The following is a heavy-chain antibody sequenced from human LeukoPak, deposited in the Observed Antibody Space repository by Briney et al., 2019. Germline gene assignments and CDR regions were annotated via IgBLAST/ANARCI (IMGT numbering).Heavy chain of an antibody. CDR1: GYTFTGHY. CDR2: INPSIGGT. V-gene: IGHV1-2*02. J-gene: IGHJ4*02. D-gene: IGHD2/OR15-2a*01. CDR3: AKSANSTTACSDY. Sequence: ASVRVSCKASGYTFTGHYIRWVRQAPGQGLEWMGWINPSIGGTNYAQKLQGRVTMTRDTSISTAYMELSRLTSDDTAVYYCAKSANSTTACSDYWGQGTLVTVSS.